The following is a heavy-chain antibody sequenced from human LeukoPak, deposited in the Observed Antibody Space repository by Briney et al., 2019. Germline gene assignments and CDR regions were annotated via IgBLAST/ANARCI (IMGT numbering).Heavy chain of an antibody. CDR1: GFTFSDYY. D-gene: IGHD4-23*01. V-gene: IGHV3-11*01. J-gene: IGHJ2*01. Sequence: GGSLRLSCAASGFTFSDYYMSWIRQAPGKGLEGVSYISSSGSTIYYADSVKGRFTISRDNAKNSLYLQMNSLRAEDTAAYYCAGKLDYGGNSLMYFDLWGRGTLVTVSS. CDR3: AGKLDYGGNSLMYFDL. CDR2: ISSSGSTI.